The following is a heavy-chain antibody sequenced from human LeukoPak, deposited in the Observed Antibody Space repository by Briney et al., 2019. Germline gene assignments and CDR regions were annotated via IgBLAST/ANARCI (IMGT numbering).Heavy chain of an antibody. Sequence: GESLKISCKGSGYSFTSYWIGWVRQMPGKGLEWMGIIYPGDSDTRYSPSFQGQVTISADKSISTAYLQWSSLKASDTAMYYCARQEGSSWSRGTIDYWGQGTLVTVSS. D-gene: IGHD6-13*01. V-gene: IGHV5-51*01. CDR2: IYPGDSDT. J-gene: IGHJ4*02. CDR3: ARQEGSSWSRGTIDY. CDR1: GYSFTSYW.